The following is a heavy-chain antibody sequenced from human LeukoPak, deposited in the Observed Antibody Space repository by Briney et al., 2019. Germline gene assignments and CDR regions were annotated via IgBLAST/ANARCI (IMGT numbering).Heavy chain of an antibody. Sequence: SETLSLTCTVSGDSISNYYWSWIRQPPGKGLEWIGYIYYSGSTNYNPSLKSRVTISVDTSKNQFSLKLNSVTAADTAVYYCARDVGCSSTSCYPGDNWFDPWGQGTLVTVSS. CDR2: IYYSGST. J-gene: IGHJ5*02. D-gene: IGHD2-2*01. CDR3: ARDVGCSSTSCYPGDNWFDP. V-gene: IGHV4-59*12. CDR1: GDSISNYY.